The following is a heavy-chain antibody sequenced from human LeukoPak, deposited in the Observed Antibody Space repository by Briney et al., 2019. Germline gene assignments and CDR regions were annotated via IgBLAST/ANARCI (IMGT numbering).Heavy chain of an antibody. V-gene: IGHV1-8*02. CDR1: GYTFTNYD. Sequence: GASVKVSCKASGYTFTNYDINWVRQTSGQGHEWMGWLNPNNGKRGYAQKFQGRVTITRDTSTSTAYIELSSLRSEDTAVYYCARGNIASTGLSWFDPWGQGTLVTVSS. CDR3: ARGNIASTGLSWFDP. J-gene: IGHJ5*02. CDR2: LNPNNGKR. D-gene: IGHD6-13*01.